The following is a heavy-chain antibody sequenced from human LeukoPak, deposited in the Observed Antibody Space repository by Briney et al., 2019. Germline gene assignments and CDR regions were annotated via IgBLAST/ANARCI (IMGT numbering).Heavy chain of an antibody. CDR2: IHTSGST. J-gene: IGHJ4*02. CDR3: ARDRYYYDSSARYFDY. CDR1: GYSISTAYS. D-gene: IGHD3-22*01. V-gene: IGHV4-38-2*02. Sequence: SETLSLTCNVFGYSISTAYSWGWIRQPPGKGLEWMGRIHTSGSTNYSPSLKSRVTMSVDTSKNQFSLKLSSVTAADTAVYYCARDRYYYDSSARYFDYWGQGTLVTVSS.